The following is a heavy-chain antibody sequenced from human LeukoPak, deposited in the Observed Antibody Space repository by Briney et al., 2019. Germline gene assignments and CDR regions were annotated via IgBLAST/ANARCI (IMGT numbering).Heavy chain of an antibody. CDR3: ARGRTSYGGNSGTY. J-gene: IGHJ4*02. Sequence: PGGSLRLSCAASGFTFSSYSMNWVRQAPGKGLEWVLYISSSGSTIYYADSVKGRFTISRDNAKNSLYLQMNSLRAEDTAVYYCARGRTSYGGNSGTYWGQGTLVTVSS. CDR2: ISSSGSTI. V-gene: IGHV3-48*04. CDR1: GFTFSSYS. D-gene: IGHD4-23*01.